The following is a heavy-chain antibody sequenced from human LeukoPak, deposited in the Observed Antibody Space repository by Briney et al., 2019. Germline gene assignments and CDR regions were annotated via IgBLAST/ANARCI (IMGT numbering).Heavy chain of an antibody. D-gene: IGHD3-22*01. J-gene: IGHJ3*02. CDR1: GFTFSSYG. V-gene: IGHV3-30*18. CDR2: ISYDGSNK. Sequence: PGRSLRLSCAASGFTFSSYGMHWVRQAPGKGLEWVAVISYDGSNKYYADSVKGRFTISRDNSKNTLHLQMNSLRAEDTAVYYCAKDLGYYYDSSGSPGNIWGQGTMVTVSS. CDR3: AKDLGYYYDSSGSPGNI.